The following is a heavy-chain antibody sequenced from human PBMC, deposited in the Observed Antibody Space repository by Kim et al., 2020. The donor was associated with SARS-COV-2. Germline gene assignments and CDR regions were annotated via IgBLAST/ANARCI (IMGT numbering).Heavy chain of an antibody. V-gene: IGHV3-21*01. Sequence: GGSLRLSCAASGFTFSGYSMNWVRQAPGKGLEWVASISSSSSYIYYADSVKGRFTISRDNAKNSLYLKMNSLRAEDTAVYYCAREHCGGDFYEYYYYYGMAMWGQEAPVSVS. D-gene: IGHD2-21*02. CDR1: GFTFSGYS. CDR2: ISSSSSYI. CDR3: AREHCGGDFYEYYYYYGMAM. J-gene: IGHJ6*02.